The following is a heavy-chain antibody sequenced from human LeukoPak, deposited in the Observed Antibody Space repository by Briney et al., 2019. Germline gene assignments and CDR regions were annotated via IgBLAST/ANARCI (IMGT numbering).Heavy chain of an antibody. V-gene: IGHV4-39*01. Sequence: PSETLSLTCTVSGDSISSSSYYWGWIRQPPGKGLEWIGSMYYSGSSYYNTSLKSRITMSVDTSKNQFSLKLSSVTAADTAVYYCARGGLDYFDSWGQGTLVTVSS. J-gene: IGHJ4*02. CDR1: GDSISSSSYY. CDR2: MYYSGSS. D-gene: IGHD6-19*01. CDR3: ARGGLDYFDS.